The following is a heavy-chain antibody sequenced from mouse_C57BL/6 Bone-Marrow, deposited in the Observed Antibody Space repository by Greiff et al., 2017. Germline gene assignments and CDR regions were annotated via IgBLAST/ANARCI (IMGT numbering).Heavy chain of an antibody. Sequence: VQLQQSGPELVKPGASVKISCKASGYTFTDYYMNWVKQSHGKSLEWIGDINPNNGGTSYNQKFKGQATLTVDKSSSTAYMELRSLPSVVSAVYYCASWDWNYYGSSHWYFDVWGTGTTVTVSS. J-gene: IGHJ1*03. V-gene: IGHV1-26*01. CDR2: INPNNGGT. CDR1: GYTFTDYY. CDR3: ASWDWNYYGSSHWYFDV. D-gene: IGHD1-1*01.